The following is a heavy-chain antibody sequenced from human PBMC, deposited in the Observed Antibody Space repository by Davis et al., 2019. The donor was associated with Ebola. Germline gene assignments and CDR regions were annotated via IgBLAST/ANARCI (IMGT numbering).Heavy chain of an antibody. J-gene: IGHJ5*01. CDR3: AKYHATWYADS. CDR2: IYPGDSDT. Sequence: GESLKISCKGSGYSFTSYWIGWVRQMPGKGLEWMGIIYPGDSDTRYSPSFQGQVTISADKSISTAYLQWNSLKASDTAIYYCAKYHATWYADSWGQGTLVTVSS. V-gene: IGHV5-51*01. CDR1: GYSFTSYW. D-gene: IGHD6-13*01.